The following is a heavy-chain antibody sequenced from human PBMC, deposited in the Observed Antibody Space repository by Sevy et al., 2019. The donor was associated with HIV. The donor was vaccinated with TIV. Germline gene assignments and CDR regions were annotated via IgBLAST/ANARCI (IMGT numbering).Heavy chain of an antibody. CDR2: ISGGGGTT. CDR3: AKDRGYSSSGFDY. D-gene: IGHD5-18*01. Sequence: GGSLRLSCAASGFTFRNYDMSWVRQAPGKGLEWVSSISGGGGTTFYADSVKGRFTMSRDNSKNTVFLQMNSLRVEDSAIYYCAKDRGYSSSGFDYWDQGTLVTVSS. J-gene: IGHJ4*02. CDR1: GFTFRNYD. V-gene: IGHV3-23*01.